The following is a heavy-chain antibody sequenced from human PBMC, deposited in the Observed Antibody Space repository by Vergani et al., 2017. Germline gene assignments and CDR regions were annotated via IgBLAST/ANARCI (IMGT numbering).Heavy chain of an antibody. Sequence: QVQLQESGPGLVKPSQTLSLTCTVSGGSISSGGYYWSWIRQHPGKGLEWIGYIYYSGSTYYNPSLKSRVTISVDTSKNQFSLKLGSVTAADTAVYYCARGTLGVHIITMGAHWYFDLWGRGTLVTVSS. CDR2: IYYSGST. D-gene: IGHD3-10*01. CDR1: GGSISSGGYY. J-gene: IGHJ2*01. CDR3: ARGTLGVHIITMGAHWYFDL. V-gene: IGHV4-31*03.